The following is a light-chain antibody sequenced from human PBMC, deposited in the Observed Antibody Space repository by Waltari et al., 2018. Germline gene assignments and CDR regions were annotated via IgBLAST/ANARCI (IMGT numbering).Light chain of an antibody. V-gene: IGKV3D-15*01. CDR2: GTS. J-gene: IGKJ1*01. CDR3: QQYDYWPWT. Sequence: DIVITQSPATLSLSPGESATLSCRASQSFTRSTFAWFQQKPGQPPRLLIYGTSTRAAGIPDRFSGSGSGTDFSLTISGLQPEDFATYYCQQYDYWPWTFGQGTRVE. CDR1: QSFTRST.